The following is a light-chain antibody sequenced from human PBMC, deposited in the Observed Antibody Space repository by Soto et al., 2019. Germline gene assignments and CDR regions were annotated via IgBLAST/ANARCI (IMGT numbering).Light chain of an antibody. J-gene: IGLJ3*02. Sequence: QSVLTQPPSASGTPGQSVTISCSGSSSNIGSNYGYWYQQLPGTAPKLLIYSNSQRPSGVPDRFSGSKSGTSASLAIRGLRSEDEADYYCAAWDDSLSVWVFGGGTKLTVL. CDR1: SSNIGSNY. CDR2: SNS. V-gene: IGLV1-47*02. CDR3: AAWDDSLSVWV.